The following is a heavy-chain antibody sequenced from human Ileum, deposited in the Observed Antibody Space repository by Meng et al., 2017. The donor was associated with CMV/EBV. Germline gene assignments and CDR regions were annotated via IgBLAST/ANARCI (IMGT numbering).Heavy chain of an antibody. J-gene: IGHJ4*02. V-gene: IGHV4-39*07. CDR2: IYYSGST. D-gene: IGHD6-13*01. CDR1: GGSISSSSSY. Sequence: QRDLPEAVPVSGTPSGTLSLTGTVSGGSISSSSSYWGWIRQPPGKGLEWIGSIYYSGSTYYNPSLKSRVTISVDTSKNQFSLKLSSVTAADTAVYYCARDEAAAGTGIDYWGQGTLVTVSS. CDR3: ARDEAAAGTGIDY.